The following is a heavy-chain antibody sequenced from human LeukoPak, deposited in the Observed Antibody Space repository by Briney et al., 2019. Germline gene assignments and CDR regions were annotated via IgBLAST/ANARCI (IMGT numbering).Heavy chain of an antibody. D-gene: IGHD2-2*01. J-gene: IGHJ5*02. V-gene: IGHV4-39*01. CDR2: IYYSGST. CDR3: AQSDHYCSSTSCYGTWFDP. Sequence: PSETLSLTCTVSGGSISSSSYYWGWIRQPPGKGLEWIGSIYYSGSTYYNPSLKSRVTISVDTSKNQFSLKLSSVTAADTAVYYCAQSDHYCSSTSCYGTWFDPWGQGTLVTVSS. CDR1: GGSISSSSYY.